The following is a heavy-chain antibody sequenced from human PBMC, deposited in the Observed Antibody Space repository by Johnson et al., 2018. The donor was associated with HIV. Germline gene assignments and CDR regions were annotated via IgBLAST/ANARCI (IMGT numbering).Heavy chain of an antibody. V-gene: IGHV3-30*03. Sequence: QVQLVESGGGVVQPGRSLRLSCAASGFTFSSYGMHWVRQAPGKGLEWVAVISYDGSNKYYVDSVKGRFTISRDNAKNSLHLQMNGLRAEDTAVYYCARDRVHGGSYYSGAFDIWGQGTMVTVSS. CDR3: ARDRVHGGSYYSGAFDI. CDR1: GFTFSSYG. J-gene: IGHJ3*02. CDR2: ISYDGSNK. D-gene: IGHD1-26*01.